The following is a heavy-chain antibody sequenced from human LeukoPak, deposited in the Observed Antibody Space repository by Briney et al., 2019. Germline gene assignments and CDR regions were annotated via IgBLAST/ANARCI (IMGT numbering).Heavy chain of an antibody. Sequence: GGSLRLSCAASGFTFSSYSMNWARQAPGKGLEWVSDISSSSNIISYADSVKGRFTISRDNAKNSLYLQMNSLRAEDTAVYYCARDDDILTGYYQLDYWGQGTLVTVSS. J-gene: IGHJ4*02. D-gene: IGHD3-9*01. CDR3: ARDDDILTGYYQLDY. CDR1: GFTFSSYS. V-gene: IGHV3-48*01. CDR2: ISSSSNII.